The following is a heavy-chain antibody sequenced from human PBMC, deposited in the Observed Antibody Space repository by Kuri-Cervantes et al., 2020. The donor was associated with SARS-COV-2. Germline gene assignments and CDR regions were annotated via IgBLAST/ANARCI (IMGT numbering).Heavy chain of an antibody. CDR2: ISSSSSYI. CDR1: GFTFSSYS. J-gene: IGHJ4*02. CDR3: ATTLVGARNY. Sequence: GEYLKISCAASGFTFSSYSMNWVRQAPGKGLEWVSSISSSSSYIYYADSVKGRFTISRDNAKNSLYLQMNSLRAEDTAVYHCATTLVGARNYWGQGTLVTVSS. D-gene: IGHD1-26*01. V-gene: IGHV3-21*01.